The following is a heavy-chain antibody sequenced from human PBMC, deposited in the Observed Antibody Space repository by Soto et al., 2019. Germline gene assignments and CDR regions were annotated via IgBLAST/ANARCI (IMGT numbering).Heavy chain of an antibody. CDR1: GGSISSGGYY. CDR2: IYYSGST. J-gene: IGHJ4*02. Sequence: SETLSLTCTVSGGSISSGGYYWSWIHQHPGKGLEWIGYIYYSGSTYYNPSLKSRVTISVDTSKNQFSLKLSSVTAADTAVYYCARAPKLKTVTTGNYYFDYWGQGTLVTVSS. CDR3: ARAPKLKTVTTGNYYFDY. D-gene: IGHD4-4*01. V-gene: IGHV4-31*03.